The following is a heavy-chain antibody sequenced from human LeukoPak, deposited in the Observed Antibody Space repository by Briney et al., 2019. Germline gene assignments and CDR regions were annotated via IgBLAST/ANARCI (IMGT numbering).Heavy chain of an antibody. D-gene: IGHD3-16*02. J-gene: IGHJ3*02. CDR3: ARALNDYVWGSYRYDGAFDI. CDR2: MNPNSGNT. V-gene: IGHV1-8*03. CDR1: GYTFTSYD. Sequence: ASVKVSCKASGYTFTSYDINWVRQATGQGLEWMGWMNPNSGNTGYAQKFQGRVTITRDTSASTAYMELSSLRSEDMAVYYCARALNDYVWGSYRYDGAFDIWGQGTMVTVSS.